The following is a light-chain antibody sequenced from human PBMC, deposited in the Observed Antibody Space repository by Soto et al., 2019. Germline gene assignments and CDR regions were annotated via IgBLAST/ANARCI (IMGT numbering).Light chain of an antibody. CDR1: QNIANNY. Sequence: EVALTQSPGTLSLSPGARATLSCRASQNIANNYLTWYQQKPGQAPRVLIYDASTRATGIPDRFSGSGSGTDFTLTISRLEPEDSEVYYCQQYGSSPWTFGQGTKVDIK. J-gene: IGKJ1*01. V-gene: IGKV3-20*01. CDR3: QQYGSSPWT. CDR2: DAS.